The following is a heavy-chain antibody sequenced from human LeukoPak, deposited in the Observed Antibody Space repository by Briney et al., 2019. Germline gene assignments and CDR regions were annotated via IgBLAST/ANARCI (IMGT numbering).Heavy chain of an antibody. V-gene: IGHV4-34*01. D-gene: IGHD1-7*01. CDR3: ARHRWNWRGPPQLDY. CDR2: INHSGST. Sequence: KPSETLSLTCAVYGGSFSGYYWSWIRQPPGKGLEWIGEINHSGSTNYNPSLKSRVTISVDTSKNQFSLKLSSVTAADTAVYYCARHRWNWRGPPQLDYWGQGTLVTVSS. J-gene: IGHJ4*02. CDR1: GGSFSGYY.